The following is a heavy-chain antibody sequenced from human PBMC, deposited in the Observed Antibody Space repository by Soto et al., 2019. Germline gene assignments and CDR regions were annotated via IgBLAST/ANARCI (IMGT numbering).Heavy chain of an antibody. CDR1: GFTFSSYD. D-gene: IGHD1-26*01. CDR2: IGTAGDT. Sequence: GGSLRLSCAASGFTFSSYDMHWVRQATGKGLEWVSAIGTAGDTYYPGSVKGRFTISRENAKNSLYLQMNSLRAGDTAVYYCVRGTLGATNFDYWGQGTLVTVS. J-gene: IGHJ4*02. CDR3: VRGTLGATNFDY. V-gene: IGHV3-13*01.